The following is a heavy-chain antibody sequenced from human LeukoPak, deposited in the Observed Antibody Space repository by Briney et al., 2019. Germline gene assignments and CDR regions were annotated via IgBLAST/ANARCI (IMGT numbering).Heavy chain of an antibody. CDR1: GFTFSSYG. CDR3: ETQRFGATDY. Sequence: GGSLRLSCAASGFTFSSYGMHWVRQAPGKGLEWVAVIWYDGSNKYYADSVKGRFTISRDNSKNTLYLQMNSLRAEDTAVYYCETQRFGATDYWGQGTLVTVSS. J-gene: IGHJ4*02. D-gene: IGHD3-3*01. V-gene: IGHV3-33*01. CDR2: IWYDGSNK.